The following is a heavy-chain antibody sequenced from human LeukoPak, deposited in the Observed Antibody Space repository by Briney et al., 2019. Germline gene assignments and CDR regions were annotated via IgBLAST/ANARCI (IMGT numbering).Heavy chain of an antibody. V-gene: IGHV5-51*01. CDR1: GYSFTSYW. D-gene: IGHD2-8*01. CDR3: ARVIVLMVYAMGFDY. Sequence: PGESLKISCKGSGYSFTSYWIGWVRQMPGKGLEWMGIIYPGDSDTRYSPSFQGQVTISADKSISTAYLQWSSLKASDTAMYYCARVIVLMVYAMGFDYWGQGTLVTVSS. J-gene: IGHJ4*02. CDR2: IYPGDSDT.